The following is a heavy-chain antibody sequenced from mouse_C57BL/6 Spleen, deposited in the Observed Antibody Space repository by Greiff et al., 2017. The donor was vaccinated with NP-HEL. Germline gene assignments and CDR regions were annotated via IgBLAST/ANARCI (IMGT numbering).Heavy chain of an antibody. J-gene: IGHJ2*01. Sequence: EVKLVESGGGLVQPGGSMKLSCVASGFTFSNYWMNWVRQSPEKGLEWVAQIRLKSDNYATHYAESVKGRFTISRDDSKSSVYLQMNNLRAEDTGIYYCTHGSSLDYWGQGTTLTVSS. D-gene: IGHD1-1*01. CDR2: IRLKSDNYAT. CDR1: GFTFSNYW. CDR3: THGSSLDY. V-gene: IGHV6-3*01.